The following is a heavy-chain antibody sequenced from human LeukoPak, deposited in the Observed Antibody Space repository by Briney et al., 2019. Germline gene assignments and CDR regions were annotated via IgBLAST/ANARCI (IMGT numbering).Heavy chain of an antibody. CDR3: ARDQHSGYDPIDY. CDR1: GSTFSSHS. Sequence: PGGSLRLSCAASGSTFSSHSMNWVRQAPGKGLEWVSYISSSSSTIYYADPVKGRFTISRDNAKNSLYLQMNSLRAEDTAVYYCARDQHSGYDPIDYWGQGTLVTVSS. CDR2: ISSSSSTI. D-gene: IGHD5-12*01. J-gene: IGHJ4*02. V-gene: IGHV3-48*01.